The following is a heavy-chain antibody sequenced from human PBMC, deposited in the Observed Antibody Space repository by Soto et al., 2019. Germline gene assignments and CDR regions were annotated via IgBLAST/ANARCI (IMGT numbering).Heavy chain of an antibody. D-gene: IGHD3-16*01. CDR1: GYSLTNYD. J-gene: IGHJ5*02. CDR3: ARNGGTFDP. V-gene: IGHV4-4*08. Sequence: QVQLQESGPGLVKPSETLSLTCIVSGYSLTNYDWTWIRQPPGKGLEWIGYVSTIGSTDFNPSLKRRVTIALDTPANQVSLKLRSVTAADTAVYFCARNGGTFDPWGQGNLVTVSS. CDR2: VSTIGST.